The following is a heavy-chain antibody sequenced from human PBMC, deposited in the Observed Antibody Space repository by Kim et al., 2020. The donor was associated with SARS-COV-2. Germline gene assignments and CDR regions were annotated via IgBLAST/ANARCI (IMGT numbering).Heavy chain of an antibody. V-gene: IGHV3-23*01. CDR1: GLTFSTYG. CDR2: ISGSGHTT. J-gene: IGHJ4*02. D-gene: IGHD2-15*01. Sequence: GGSLRLSCTASGLTFSTYGMSWVRQTPGKGPECVSGISGSGHTTYYADSVKGRFTISRDNSKSTLSLQMNSLRVEDTAVYFCAKALFGGFEYWSQGNLVTVSS. CDR3: AKALFGGFEY.